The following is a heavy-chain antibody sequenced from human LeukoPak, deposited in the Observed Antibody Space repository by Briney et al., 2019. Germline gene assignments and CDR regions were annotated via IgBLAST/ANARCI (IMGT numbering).Heavy chain of an antibody. Sequence: GGSLRLSCAASGFTFSSYAMHWVRQAPGKGLEYVSAISSNGGSTYYANSVKGRFTISRDNSKNTLYLQMGSLRAEDMAVYYCARGDCSSTSCDYFDYWGQGTLVTVSS. D-gene: IGHD2-2*01. V-gene: IGHV3-64*01. CDR3: ARGDCSSTSCDYFDY. CDR1: GFTFSSYA. J-gene: IGHJ4*02. CDR2: ISSNGGST.